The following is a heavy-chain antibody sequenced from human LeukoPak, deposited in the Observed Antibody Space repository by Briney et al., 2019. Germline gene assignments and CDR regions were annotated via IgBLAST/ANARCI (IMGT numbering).Heavy chain of an antibody. Sequence: AGGSLRLSCAASGFTFSNSAMSWVRQAPGKRLEWVSGISGSGGTTNYADPVKGRFTISRDNSKNTLYLQMNSLRAEDTAVYYCAKARSGSNWYFDYWGQGTLVTVSS. CDR1: GFTFSNSA. D-gene: IGHD6-13*01. CDR3: AKARSGSNWYFDY. V-gene: IGHV3-23*01. J-gene: IGHJ4*02. CDR2: ISGSGGTT.